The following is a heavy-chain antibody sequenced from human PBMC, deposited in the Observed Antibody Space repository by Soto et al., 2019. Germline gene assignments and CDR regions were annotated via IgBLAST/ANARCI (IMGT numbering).Heavy chain of an antibody. CDR3: ARVDDVYCSCGSCYSYYYYGMDV. V-gene: IGHV1-69*06. Sequence: QVQLVQSGAEVKKPGSSVKVSCKASGGTFSSYAISWVRQAPGQGLEWMGGIIPIFGTANYAQKCQGRVTNTADKFTSPAFMELSSLRSEDTPVYYCARVDDVYCSCGSCYSYYYYGMDVWGQGTTVTVAS. CDR1: GGTFSSYA. CDR2: IIPIFGTA. J-gene: IGHJ6*02. D-gene: IGHD2-15*01.